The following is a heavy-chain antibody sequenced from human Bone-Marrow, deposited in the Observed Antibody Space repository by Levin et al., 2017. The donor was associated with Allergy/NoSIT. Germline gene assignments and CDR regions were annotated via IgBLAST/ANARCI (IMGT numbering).Heavy chain of an antibody. CDR2: INQDGSDK. D-gene: IGHD3-10*01. J-gene: IGHJ4*02. CDR1: GFTFSSYW. V-gene: IGHV3-7*04. Sequence: PGGSLRLSCAASGFTFSSYWMSWIRQAPGKGLEWVAGINQDGSDKHYVDSVKGRFSISRDNAKKSLFLQMNSLRDEDTAAYYCARDRGPHDYWGQGTLVTVSS. CDR3: ARDRGPHDY.